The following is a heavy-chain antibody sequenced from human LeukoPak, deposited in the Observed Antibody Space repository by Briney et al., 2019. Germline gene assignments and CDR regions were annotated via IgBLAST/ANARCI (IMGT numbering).Heavy chain of an antibody. J-gene: IGHJ4*02. CDR2: ISAYNGNT. D-gene: IGHD2-2*01. CDR1: GYTFTSYG. CDR3: ARDQAGYCSSTSCPIDY. V-gene: IGHV1-18*01. Sequence: ASVKVSCKASGYTFTSYGMSWVRQAPGQGLEWMGWISAYNGNTNYAQKLQGRVTMTTDTSTSTAYMELRSLRSDDTAVYYCARDQAGYCSSTSCPIDYWGQGTLVTVSS.